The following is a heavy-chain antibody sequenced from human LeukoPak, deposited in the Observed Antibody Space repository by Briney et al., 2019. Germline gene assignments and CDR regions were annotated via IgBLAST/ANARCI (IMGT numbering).Heavy chain of an antibody. Sequence: GGSLRLSCVASGFTFSSYAMSWVRQAPGKGLEWVSAIGGSGVTTHYAGPVKGRFSISRDNSKNTLYLQMNSLRAEDTALYYCAKKVVVGATSPYSDFQDWGQGTLVTVSS. CDR3: AKKVVVGATSPYSDFQD. CDR1: GFTFSSYA. V-gene: IGHV3-23*01. D-gene: IGHD1-26*01. J-gene: IGHJ1*01. CDR2: IGGSGVTT.